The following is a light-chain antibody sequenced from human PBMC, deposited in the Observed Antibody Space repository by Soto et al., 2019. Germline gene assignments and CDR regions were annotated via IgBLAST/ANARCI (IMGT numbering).Light chain of an antibody. CDR1: QSVDSKY. J-gene: IGKJ1*01. CDR2: GTS. Sequence: EILLTQSPGTLSLSPGERATLSCGASQSVDSKYFAWYQQKPGQAPRLLIYGTSYRATGIPDRLSGSGYGTDLTLTISRMEHEDFEVYYCQQYGSLTRTFGRGTKVDIK. V-gene: IGKV3-20*01. CDR3: QQYGSLTRT.